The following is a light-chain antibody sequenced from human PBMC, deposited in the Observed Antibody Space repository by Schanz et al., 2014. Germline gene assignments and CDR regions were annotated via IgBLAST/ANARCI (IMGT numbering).Light chain of an antibody. CDR2: DVT. Sequence: QSALTQPASVSGSPGQSVTISCTGSSSDIGGYNYVSWYQQHPGKAPKLMIYDVTKRPSGVPDRFSGSKSVNTASLTISGLQAEDEADYYCCSYAGSYTYVFGAGTKLTVL. J-gene: IGLJ1*01. CDR1: SSDIGGYNY. V-gene: IGLV2-11*01. CDR3: CSYAGSYTYV.